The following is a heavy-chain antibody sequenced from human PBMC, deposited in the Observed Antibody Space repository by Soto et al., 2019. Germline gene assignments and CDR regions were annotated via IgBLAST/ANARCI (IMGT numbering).Heavy chain of an antibody. V-gene: IGHV3-49*03. CDR2: TRSKAYGGTT. J-gene: IGHJ6*02. Sequence: GDHGVRRIRQDPGKGLEWVDFTRSKAYGGTTEYAASVKGRFTISRDDSKSIAYLQMNSLKTEDTAVYYCTRAQVRSRSYNSGMEVWGQGTTDTVSS. CDR3: TRAQVRSRSYNSGMEV. D-gene: IGHD2-15*01. CDR1: GDHG.